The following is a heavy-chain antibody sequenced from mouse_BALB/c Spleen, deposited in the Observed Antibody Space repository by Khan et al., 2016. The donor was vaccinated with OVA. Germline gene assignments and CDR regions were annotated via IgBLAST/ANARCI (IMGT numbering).Heavy chain of an antibody. CDR2: IWSGGNT. J-gene: IGHJ3*01. Sequence: QVQLQQSGPGLVQPSQNLSITCTVSGFSLITYGVHWVRQSPGKGLEWLGVIWSGGNTDYNEAFISRLSISKDNSKSQVFFKMNSLQSDDTAIYXCARNSYRYDFTYWGRGTLVTVSS. V-gene: IGHV2-4-1*01. D-gene: IGHD2-12*01. CDR3: ARNSYRYDFTY. CDR1: GFSLITYG.